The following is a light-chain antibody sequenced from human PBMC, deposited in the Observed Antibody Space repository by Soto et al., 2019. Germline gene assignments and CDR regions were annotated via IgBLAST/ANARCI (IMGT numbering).Light chain of an antibody. Sequence: DIQMTKSPSTLSGSVGDRVTITCRASQTISSWLAWYQQKPGKAPKLLIYKASTLKSGVPSRFSGSGSGTEVTITISSLQTDDVATYYCQHSNSYSEAFGQGTKVDIK. V-gene: IGKV1-5*03. CDR3: QHSNSYSEA. CDR1: QTISSW. CDR2: KAS. J-gene: IGKJ1*01.